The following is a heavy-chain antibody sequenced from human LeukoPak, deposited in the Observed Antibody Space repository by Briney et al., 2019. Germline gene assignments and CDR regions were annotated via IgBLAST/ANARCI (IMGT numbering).Heavy chain of an antibody. V-gene: IGHV1-69*05. CDR2: INPSFGTA. J-gene: IGHJ4*02. Sequence: GSSVKVSCKASGGTFTSYAMSWVRQAPGQGLEWMGGINPSFGTANYAQKFQGRVTMTTDTSTSTAYMELMSLRSDDTAVYYCARERVGVTPALDYWGQGTLVTVSS. D-gene: IGHD3-16*01. CDR1: GGTFTSYA. CDR3: ARERVGVTPALDY.